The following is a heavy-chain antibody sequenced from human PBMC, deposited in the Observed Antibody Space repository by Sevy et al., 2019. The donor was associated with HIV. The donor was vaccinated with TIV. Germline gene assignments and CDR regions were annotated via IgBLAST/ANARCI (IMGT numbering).Heavy chain of an antibody. V-gene: IGHV3-74*01. Sequence: GGSLRLSCAASGFSFSSNWMQWVRQAPGKGLVWVSRISSDGSSLGYADSVKGRFTISRDNAENTVYLQMNSLRAEDTAVYYCASGGTLFRYWGQGTLVTVSS. CDR1: GFSFSSNW. CDR2: ISSDGSSL. J-gene: IGHJ4*02. D-gene: IGHD1-1*01. CDR3: ASGGTLFRY.